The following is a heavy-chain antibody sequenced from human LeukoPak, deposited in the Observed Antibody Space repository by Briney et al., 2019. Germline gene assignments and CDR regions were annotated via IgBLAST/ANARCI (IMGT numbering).Heavy chain of an antibody. D-gene: IGHD5-24*01. CDR1: GGTFSSYA. CDR3: AGDRGDGYNFEY. V-gene: IGHV1-69*13. Sequence: SVKVSCKASGGTFSSYAISWVRQAPGQGLEWMGGIIPIFGTANYAQKFQGRVTITADESTSTAYMELSSLRSEDTAVYYCAGDRGDGYNFEYWGQGTLVTVSS. J-gene: IGHJ4*02. CDR2: IIPIFGTA.